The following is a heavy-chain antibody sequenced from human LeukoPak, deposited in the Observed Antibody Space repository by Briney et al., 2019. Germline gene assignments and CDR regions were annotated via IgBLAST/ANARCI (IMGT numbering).Heavy chain of an antibody. CDR2: IYYSGST. CDR1: GGSISSYY. J-gene: IGHJ5*02. V-gene: IGHV4-59*13. Sequence: SETLSLTCTVSGGSISSYYWSWIRQPPGKGLEWIGYIYYSGSTNYNPSLKSRVTISVDTSKDQFSLKLSSLRSEDTAVYYCARGTYSSSLGWFDPWGQGTLVTVSS. D-gene: IGHD6-13*01. CDR3: ARGTYSSSLGWFDP.